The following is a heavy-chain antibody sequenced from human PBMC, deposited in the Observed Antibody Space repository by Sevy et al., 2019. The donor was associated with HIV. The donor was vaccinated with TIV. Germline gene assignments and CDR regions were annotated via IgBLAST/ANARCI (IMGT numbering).Heavy chain of an antibody. V-gene: IGHV3-49*03. CDR3: TRVPQRKLLWFGESDDY. CDR1: GFTFGDYA. CDR2: IRSKAYGGTT. J-gene: IGHJ4*02. D-gene: IGHD3-10*01. Sequence: GGSLRLSCTASGFTFGDYAMSWFRQAPGKGLEWVGFIRSKAYGGTTEYAGSVKGRFTISRDDSKSIAYLQMNSLKTEDTAVYYCTRVPQRKLLWFGESDDYWGQGTLVTVSS.